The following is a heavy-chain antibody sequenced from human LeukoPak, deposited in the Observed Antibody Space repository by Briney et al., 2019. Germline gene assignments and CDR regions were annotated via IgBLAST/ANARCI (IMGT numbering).Heavy chain of an antibody. Sequence: SETLSLTCTVSGGSISSGGYYWSWIRQHPGKGLEWIGYIYYSGSTYYNPSLKSRVTISVDTSKNQFSLKLSSVTAADTAVYYCARGGGYYYVGAFDIWGQGTMVTVSS. CDR2: IYYSGST. J-gene: IGHJ3*02. CDR3: ARGGGYYYVGAFDI. V-gene: IGHV4-31*03. CDR1: GGSISSGGYY. D-gene: IGHD3-22*01.